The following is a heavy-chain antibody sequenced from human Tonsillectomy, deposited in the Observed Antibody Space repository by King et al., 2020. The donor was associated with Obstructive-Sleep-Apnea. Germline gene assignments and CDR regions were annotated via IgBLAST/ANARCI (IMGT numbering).Heavy chain of an antibody. Sequence: VQLQESGPGLVKPSETLSLTCTVSGGSISSYYWSWIRQPPGKGLEWIGYIYYSGSTNYNPSLKSRVTISVDTSKNQFSLKLSSVTAADTAVYYCARVVAYYDILTGYYNWFDPWGQGTLVTVSS. CDR2: IYYSGST. CDR3: ARVVAYYDILTGYYNWFDP. J-gene: IGHJ5*02. V-gene: IGHV4-59*01. CDR1: GGSISSYY. D-gene: IGHD3-9*01.